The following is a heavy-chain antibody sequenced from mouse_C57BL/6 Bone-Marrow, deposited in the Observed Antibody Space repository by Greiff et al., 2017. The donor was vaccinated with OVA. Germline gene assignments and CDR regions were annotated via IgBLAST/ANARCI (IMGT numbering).Heavy chain of an antibody. CDR2: IYPGSGST. CDR1: GYTFTSYW. CDR3: ARKVTYYSNYEGY. V-gene: IGHV1-55*01. Sequence: QVQLKQSGAELVKPGASVKMSCKASGYTFTSYWITWVKQRPGQGLEWIGDIYPGSGSTNYNEKFKSKATLTVDTSSSTAYMQLSSLTSEDSAVYYCARKVTYYSNYEGYWDQGTTLTVSS. J-gene: IGHJ2*01. D-gene: IGHD2-5*01.